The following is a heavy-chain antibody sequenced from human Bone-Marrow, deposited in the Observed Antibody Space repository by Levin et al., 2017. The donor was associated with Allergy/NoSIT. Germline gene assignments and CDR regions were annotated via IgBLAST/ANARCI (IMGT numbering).Heavy chain of an antibody. CDR3: ARGIYCSNTGCADY. V-gene: IGHV7-4-1*02. CDR1: GYTFTSYV. J-gene: IGHJ4*02. D-gene: IGHD2-2*01. CDR2: INTNTGNP. Sequence: GASVKVSCKASGYTFTSYVMNWVRQAPGQGLEWMGWINTNTGNPTYAQGFTGRFVFSLDTSVSTAYLQITSLKAEDTAVYYCARGIYCSNTGCADYWGQGTLVTVSS.